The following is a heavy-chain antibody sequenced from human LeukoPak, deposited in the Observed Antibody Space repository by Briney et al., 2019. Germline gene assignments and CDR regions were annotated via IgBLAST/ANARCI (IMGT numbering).Heavy chain of an antibody. J-gene: IGHJ4*02. Sequence: TSETLSLTCTVSGGSISSSSFYWDWIRQPPGKGLEWIGTIYYSGSTYYNPSLKTRVTISVDTSKNQFSLKLSSVTAADTAIYYCARGGYDYTDPSDSWGQGTLVIVSS. CDR3: ARGGYDYTDPSDS. D-gene: IGHD3-22*01. CDR1: GGSISSSSFY. CDR2: IYYSGST. V-gene: IGHV4-39*07.